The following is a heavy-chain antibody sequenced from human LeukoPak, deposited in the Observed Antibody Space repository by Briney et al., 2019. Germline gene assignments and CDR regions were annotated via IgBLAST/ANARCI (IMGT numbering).Heavy chain of an antibody. Sequence: GGSLRLSCTTSGLTFSTSGFNWVRQAPGKGLEWVASIGPTGFDRYHADSIKGRFTISRDNANNFLYLQMDSLRAEDTAVYYCANLMVRGVWGQGTLVTVSS. CDR1: GLTFSTSG. J-gene: IGHJ4*02. CDR2: IGPTGFDR. V-gene: IGHV3-21*06. CDR3: ANLMVRGV. D-gene: IGHD3-10*01.